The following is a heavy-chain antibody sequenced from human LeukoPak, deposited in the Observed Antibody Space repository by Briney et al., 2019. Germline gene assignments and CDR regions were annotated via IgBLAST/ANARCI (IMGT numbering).Heavy chain of an antibody. V-gene: IGHV4-59*01. Sequence: SETLSLTCTVSGGSISSYYWSWIRQPPGKGLEWIGYIYYSGSTNYNPSLKSRVTISVDTSKNQFSLKLSSVTAADTAVYYCARDDGDYGIYCGQGTLVTVSS. CDR2: IYYSGST. D-gene: IGHD4-17*01. CDR1: GGSISSYY. J-gene: IGHJ4*02. CDR3: ARDDGDYGIY.